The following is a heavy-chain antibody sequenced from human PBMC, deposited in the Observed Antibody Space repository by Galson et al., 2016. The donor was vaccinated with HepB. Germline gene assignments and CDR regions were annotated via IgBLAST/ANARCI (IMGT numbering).Heavy chain of an antibody. Sequence: SVKVSCKASGYTFTTYGLSWVRQAPGQGLEWMGWISTYNSNTYYTQNLQGRVTMTTDTSTSTAYMELRSLRSDDTAVYYCARDGYCSSTSCYTARHYYYYGMDAWGQGTTVTVSS. J-gene: IGHJ6*02. V-gene: IGHV1-18*01. CDR1: GYTFTTYG. CDR3: ARDGYCSSTSCYTARHYYYYGMDA. CDR2: ISTYNSNT. D-gene: IGHD2-2*02.